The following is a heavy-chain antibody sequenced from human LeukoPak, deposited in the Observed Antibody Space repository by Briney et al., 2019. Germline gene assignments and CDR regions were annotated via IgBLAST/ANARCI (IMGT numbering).Heavy chain of an antibody. CDR3: ARDGGGNYPRTPLDY. CDR1: GGSISSSSYY. J-gene: IGHJ4*02. Sequence: PSETLSLTCTVSGGSISSSSYYWGWIRQPPGKGLEWIGSIYYSGSTYYNPSLKSRVTISVDTSKNQFSLKLSSVTAADTAVYYCARDGGGNYPRTPLDYWGQGTLVTVSS. D-gene: IGHD4-23*01. CDR2: IYYSGST. V-gene: IGHV4-39*07.